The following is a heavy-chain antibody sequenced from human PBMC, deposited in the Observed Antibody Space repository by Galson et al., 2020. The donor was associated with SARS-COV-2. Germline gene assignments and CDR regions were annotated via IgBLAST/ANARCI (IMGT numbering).Heavy chain of an antibody. CDR3: ARKAPGHYDSTGYFDP. CDR1: GGSISSGGYY. V-gene: IGHV4-31*03. D-gene: IGHD3-22*01. Sequence: ASETLSLTCTVSGGSISSGGYYWTWIRQHPGKGLEWSGYTHYSGGPYYNPSLQSRVTISVDTSRNQFSLKVRSGTAADTAVYYCARKAPGHYDSTGYFDPWGQGALVTVSS. CDR2: THYSGGP. J-gene: IGHJ4*02.